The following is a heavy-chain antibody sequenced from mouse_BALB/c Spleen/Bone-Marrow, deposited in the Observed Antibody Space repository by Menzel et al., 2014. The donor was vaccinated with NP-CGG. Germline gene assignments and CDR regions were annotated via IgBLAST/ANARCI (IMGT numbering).Heavy chain of an antibody. Sequence: QVQLQQSGAKLVRPGVSVKISCKGSGYTFTDHAMHWVKRSHAKSLEWIGLISGYYGDAIYNQKFKGKATMTVVKSSSTAYMEPARLTSEDSAIYYCARSGKVRNAMDYWGQGTSVTVSS. CDR3: ARSGKVRNAMDY. CDR1: GYTFTDHA. J-gene: IGHJ4*01. CDR2: ISGYYGDA. D-gene: IGHD2-14*01. V-gene: IGHV1S137*01.